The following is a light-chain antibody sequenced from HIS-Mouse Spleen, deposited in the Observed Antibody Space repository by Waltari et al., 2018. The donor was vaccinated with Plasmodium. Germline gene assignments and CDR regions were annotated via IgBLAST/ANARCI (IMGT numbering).Light chain of an antibody. V-gene: IGLV3-21*03. CDR3: QVWDSSSDHWV. J-gene: IGLJ3*02. CDR1: NIGRKS. CDR2: DDS. Sequence: SYVLTPPPSVSVALGKTARITCGGNNIGRKSGTWYQQTPGKAPVLVVYDDSDRPSGIPERFSGSNSGNTATLTISRVEAGDEADYYCQVWDSSSDHWVFGGGTKLTVL.